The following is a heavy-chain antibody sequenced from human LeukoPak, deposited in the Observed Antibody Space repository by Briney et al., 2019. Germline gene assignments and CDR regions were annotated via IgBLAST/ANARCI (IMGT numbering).Heavy chain of an antibody. CDR1: GYTFTSYG. J-gene: IGHJ4*02. D-gene: IGHD3-10*01. V-gene: IGHV1-18*04. CDR3: ARVYSTNYYGSGDRPFLFDY. CDR2: ISTYYGNT. Sequence: GASVKASCKASGYTFTSYGISWVRQAPGQGLEWMGWISTYYGNTNYAQKLQDRVTMTTDTSTSTAYMELTSLRSDDTAVYYCARVYSTNYYGSGDRPFLFDYWGQGTVVTVSS.